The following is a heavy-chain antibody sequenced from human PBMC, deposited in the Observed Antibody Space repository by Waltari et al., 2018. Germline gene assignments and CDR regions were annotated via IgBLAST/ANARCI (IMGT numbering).Heavy chain of an antibody. Sequence: QLQLQESGPGLVKPSETLSLTCTVSGGSISSSSYYWGWIRQPPGKGLEWIGSIYYSGSTYYNPSLKSRVTISVDTSKNQFSLKLSSVTAADTAVYYCAREGRDSSSWYWGYYYGMDVWGQGTTVTVSS. J-gene: IGHJ6*02. CDR1: GGSISSSSYY. CDR2: IYYSGST. CDR3: AREGRDSSSWYWGYYYGMDV. D-gene: IGHD6-13*01. V-gene: IGHV4-39*07.